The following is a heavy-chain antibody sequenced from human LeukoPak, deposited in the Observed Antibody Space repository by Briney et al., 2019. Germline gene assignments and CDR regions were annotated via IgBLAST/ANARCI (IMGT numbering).Heavy chain of an antibody. Sequence: AETLSLTCPGYGWTYSWYHWRWIRPPPGKGLAGIGVINHSGSTNYNPSLKSRVTISGDTSKNQFSLKLSSVTAADTAVYYCARGGLSGYSYGYYFDYWGQGTLVTVSS. J-gene: IGHJ4*02. CDR1: GWTYSWYH. CDR3: ARGGLSGYSYGYYFDY. CDR2: INHSGST. D-gene: IGHD5-18*01. V-gene: IGHV4-34*01.